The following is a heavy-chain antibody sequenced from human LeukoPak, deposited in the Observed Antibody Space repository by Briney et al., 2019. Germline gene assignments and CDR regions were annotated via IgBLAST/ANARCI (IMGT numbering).Heavy chain of an antibody. CDR3: ARLRGYSYGNRGFGEAMPDDAFDI. J-gene: IGHJ3*02. D-gene: IGHD5-18*01. CDR1: GGSISSYY. CDR2: IYYSGST. Sequence: PSETLSLTCTVSGGSISSYYWSWIRRPPGKGLEWIGYIYYSGSTNYNPSLKSRITISLDTSKKQFSLKLSSVTAADTAVYYCARLRGYSYGNRGFGEAMPDDAFDIWGQGTMVTVSS. V-gene: IGHV4-59*01.